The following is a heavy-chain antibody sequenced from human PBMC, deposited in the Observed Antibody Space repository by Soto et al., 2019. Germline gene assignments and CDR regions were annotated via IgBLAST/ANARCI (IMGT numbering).Heavy chain of an antibody. CDR1: GFTFGDYA. J-gene: IGHJ4*02. D-gene: IGHD3-22*01. Sequence: GGSLRLSCTASGFTFGDYAMSWVRQAPGKGLEWVGFIRSKAYGGTTEYAASVKGRFTISRDDSKSIAYLQMNSLKTEDTAVYHCTRGIGTYYDSSGYYNLFDYWGQGTLVTVSS. CDR3: TRGIGTYYDSSGYYNLFDY. CDR2: IRSKAYGGTT. V-gene: IGHV3-49*04.